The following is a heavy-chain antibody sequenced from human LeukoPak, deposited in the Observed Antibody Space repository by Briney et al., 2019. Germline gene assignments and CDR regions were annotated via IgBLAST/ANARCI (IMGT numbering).Heavy chain of an antibody. CDR1: GFTVSSNY. CDR3: ARDGPSYYDFWSGYYTSGYYYYGMDV. Sequence: GGSLRLSCAASGFTVSSNYMSWVRQAPGKGLEWVSVIYSGGSTYYADSVKGRFTISRDNSKNTLDLQVNSLRAEDTAVYYCARDGPSYYDFWSGYYTSGYYYYGMDVWGQGTTVTVSS. D-gene: IGHD3-3*01. V-gene: IGHV3-66*01. J-gene: IGHJ6*02. CDR2: IYSGGST.